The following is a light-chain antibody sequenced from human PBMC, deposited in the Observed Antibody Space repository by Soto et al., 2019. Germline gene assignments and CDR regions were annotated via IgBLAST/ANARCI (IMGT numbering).Light chain of an antibody. J-gene: IGLJ2*01. V-gene: IGLV2-11*01. CDR2: DVS. Sequence: QSALTQPRSVSGSPGQSVTISCTGTSSDVGRYNFVSWYQQHPGKVPEVIIYDVSKRPSGVPDRFSGSKSGNTASLTISGLQAEDEADYFCCSYVGNFNVVFGGGTKLTVL. CDR1: SSDVGRYNF. CDR3: CSYVGNFNVV.